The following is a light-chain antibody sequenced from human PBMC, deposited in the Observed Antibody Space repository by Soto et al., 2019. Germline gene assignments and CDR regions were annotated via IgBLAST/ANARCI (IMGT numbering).Light chain of an antibody. Sequence: DIQMTQSASSLSASVEDRVIITWRASQSISNHLNWYQQKPGKAPKLLIFAASSLQSGVPSRFSGSRYGPDFNLTISSLQPEDFATYYCQQSYSSPPTFGQGTKVDIK. J-gene: IGKJ1*01. CDR3: QQSYSSPPT. V-gene: IGKV1-39*01. CDR1: QSISNH. CDR2: AAS.